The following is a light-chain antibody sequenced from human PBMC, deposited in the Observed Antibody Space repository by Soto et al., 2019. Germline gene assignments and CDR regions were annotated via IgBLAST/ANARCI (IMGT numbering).Light chain of an antibody. J-gene: IGKJ5*01. CDR2: GAS. CDR3: HQRSNWLDT. CDR1: QSVSSY. V-gene: IGKV3-11*01. Sequence: SVLTLSTATLSFSPGERATLSCRASQSVSSYLAWYQQKPGQAPRLLIYGASNRATGIPDRFSGSGSGTDFTLTISSLEAEDFAVYCCHQRSNWLDTFGQGTRLEIK.